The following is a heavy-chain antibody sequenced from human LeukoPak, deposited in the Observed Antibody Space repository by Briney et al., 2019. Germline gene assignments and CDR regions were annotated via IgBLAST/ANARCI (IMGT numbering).Heavy chain of an antibody. CDR3: AREHDYSGYYYGVSYYFDY. V-gene: IGHV3-48*01. CDR2: ISSNSSTI. Sequence: GGSLRLSCAASGFTFSSYSMNWVRQAPGKGLEWVSYISSNSSTIYYADSVKGRFTISRDNAKNSLYLQMNSLRAEDTAVYYCAREHDYSGYYYGVSYYFDYWGQGTLVTVSS. J-gene: IGHJ4*02. D-gene: IGHD3-22*01. CDR1: GFTFSSYS.